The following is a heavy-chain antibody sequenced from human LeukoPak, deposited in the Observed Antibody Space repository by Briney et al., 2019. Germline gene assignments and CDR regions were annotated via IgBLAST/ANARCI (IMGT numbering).Heavy chain of an antibody. CDR2: IYTSGST. V-gene: IGHV4-61*02. J-gene: IGHJ3*02. Sequence: SQTLSLTCTVSGGPISSGSYYWSWIRQPAGKGLEWIGRIYTSGSTNYNPSLKSRVTISVDTSKNQFSLKLSSVTAADTAVYYCARDHSSGWYDAFDIWGQGTMVTVSS. CDR1: GGPISSGSYY. D-gene: IGHD6-19*01. CDR3: ARDHSSGWYDAFDI.